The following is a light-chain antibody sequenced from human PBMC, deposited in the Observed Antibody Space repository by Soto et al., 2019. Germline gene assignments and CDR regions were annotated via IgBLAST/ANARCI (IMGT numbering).Light chain of an antibody. CDR2: GAS. Sequence: DIQMTQSPSSLSASVGDRVTITCQASQDINNYLNWYQQKPGKAPNLLIYGASNLETGVPSRFSGSASGADFTFTISRLQPEDSASYYCQQYDKLPYTFGQGTKLEI. CDR3: QQYDKLPYT. CDR1: QDINNY. V-gene: IGKV1-33*01. J-gene: IGKJ2*01.